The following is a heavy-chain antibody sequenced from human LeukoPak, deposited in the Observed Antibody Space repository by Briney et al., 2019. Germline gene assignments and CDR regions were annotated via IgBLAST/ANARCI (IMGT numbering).Heavy chain of an antibody. Sequence: PSETLSLTCTVSGGSISSSSYYWGWIRQPPGKGLEWIGSIYYSGSTYYNPSLKSRVTISVDTSKNQFSLKLSSVTAADTAVYYCARVPAGRSIAAAGTSIDYWGQGTLVTVSS. CDR1: GGSISSSSYY. J-gene: IGHJ4*02. CDR2: IYYSGST. V-gene: IGHV4-39*07. CDR3: ARVPAGRSIAAAGTSIDY. D-gene: IGHD6-13*01.